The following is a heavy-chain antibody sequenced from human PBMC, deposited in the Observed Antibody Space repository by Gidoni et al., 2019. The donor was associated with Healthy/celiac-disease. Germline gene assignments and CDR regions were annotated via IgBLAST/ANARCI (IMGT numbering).Heavy chain of an antibody. CDR3: ARSITIFGVVIWNQDYYYYMDV. V-gene: IGHV4-59*01. D-gene: IGHD3-3*01. J-gene: IGHJ6*03. CDR2: IYYSGST. Sequence: QVQLQESGPGLVKPSETLSLTCTVPGGSIRSSYWGWLRQPPGKGLEWIGYIYYSGSTNYNPSLKSRVTISVDTSKNQFSLKLSSVTAADTAVYYCARSITIFGVVIWNQDYYYYMDVWGKGTTVTVSS. CDR1: GGSIRSSY.